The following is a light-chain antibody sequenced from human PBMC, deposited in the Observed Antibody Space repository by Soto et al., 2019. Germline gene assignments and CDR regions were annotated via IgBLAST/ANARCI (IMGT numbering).Light chain of an antibody. J-gene: IGLJ1*01. Sequence: SALTQPRSVSGSPGQSVTISCTGTSVNVGGYNYVSWYQQHPGKAPKLLISNVSKRPSGVPDRFSGSKSGNTASLTISGLQAEDEADYYCCSYAGGPYVFGTGTKVTVL. CDR1: SVNVGGYNY. CDR2: NVS. V-gene: IGLV2-11*01. CDR3: CSYAGGPYV.